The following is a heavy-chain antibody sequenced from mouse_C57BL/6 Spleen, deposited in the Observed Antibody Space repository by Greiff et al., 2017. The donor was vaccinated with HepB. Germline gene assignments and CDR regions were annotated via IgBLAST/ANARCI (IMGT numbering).Heavy chain of an antibody. CDR1: GYTFTSYW. CDR2: IDPSDSYT. CDR3: ARKGGSGDAMDY. D-gene: IGHD3-2*02. V-gene: IGHV1-69*01. J-gene: IGHJ4*01. Sequence: QQPGAELVMPGASVKLSCKASGYTFTSYWMHWVKQRPGQGLEWIGEIDPSDSYTNYNQKFKGKSTLTVDKSSSTAYMQLSSLTSEDSAVYYCARKGGSGDAMDYWGQGTSVTVSS.